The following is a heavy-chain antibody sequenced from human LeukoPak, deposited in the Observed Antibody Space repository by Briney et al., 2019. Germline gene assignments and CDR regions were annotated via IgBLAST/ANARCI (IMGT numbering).Heavy chain of an antibody. D-gene: IGHD3-22*01. CDR1: GYTFAGYY. Sequence: ASVKVSCKASGYTFAGYYMHWVRQAPGQGLEWMGWINPNSGGTNYAQKFQGRVTMTRDTSSSTAYMELSRLRSDDTAVYYCARDPGSGYWFQHWGQGTLVTVSS. CDR3: ARDPGSGYWFQH. CDR2: INPNSGGT. J-gene: IGHJ1*01. V-gene: IGHV1-2*02.